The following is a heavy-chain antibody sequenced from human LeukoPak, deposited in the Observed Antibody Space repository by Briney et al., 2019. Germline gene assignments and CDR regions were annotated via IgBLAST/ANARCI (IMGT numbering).Heavy chain of an antibody. J-gene: IGHJ4*02. Sequence: SSETLSLTCTVSGGSISSYYWSWIRQPAGKGLEWIARIYTSGSTNYNPSLKSRVTMSVDTSKNQFSLKLSSVTAADTAVYYCARGKKYCTNRVCHLCFDYWGQGTLVTVSS. V-gene: IGHV4-4*07. CDR2: IYTSGST. D-gene: IGHD2-8*01. CDR1: GGSISSYY. CDR3: ARGKKYCTNRVCHLCFDY.